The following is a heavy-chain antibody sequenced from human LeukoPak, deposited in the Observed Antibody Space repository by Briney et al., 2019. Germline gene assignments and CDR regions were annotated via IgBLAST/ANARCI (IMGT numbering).Heavy chain of an antibody. V-gene: IGHV4-38-2*02. CDR3: AREGSSGYKSPHDY. J-gene: IGHJ4*02. CDR1: GYSISSGYY. CDR2: IYHSGST. D-gene: IGHD3-22*01. Sequence: PSETLSLTCTVSGYSISSGYYWGWIRPPPGRGLEWIGSIYHSGSTYYNPSLKSRVTISVDTSKNQFSLKLSSVPAAHTAVYYCAREGSSGYKSPHDYWGPGTLVTVSP.